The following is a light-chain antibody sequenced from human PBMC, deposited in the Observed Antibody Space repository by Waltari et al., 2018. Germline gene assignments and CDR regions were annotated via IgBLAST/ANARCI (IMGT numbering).Light chain of an antibody. Sequence: EFVLTNSPPTLPLSPGERATFTCRASQSVSSYLAWYQQKPGQTPRLLIYDASNRATGVPARFSGSGSGTDFTLTISSLEPEDFAVYFCQQRTNWPRNTFGQGTKLEIK. CDR3: QQRTNWPRNT. CDR2: DAS. CDR1: QSVSSY. J-gene: IGKJ2*01. V-gene: IGKV3-11*01.